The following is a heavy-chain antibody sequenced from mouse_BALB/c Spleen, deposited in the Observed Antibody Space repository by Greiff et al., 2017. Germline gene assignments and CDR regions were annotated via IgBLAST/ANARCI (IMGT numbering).Heavy chain of an antibody. D-gene: IGHD1-1*01. Sequence: QVQLQQPGAELVRPGASVKLSCKASGYTFTSYWINWVKQRPGQGLEWIGNIYPSDSYTNYNQKFKDKATLTVDKSSSTAYMQLSSPTSEDSAVYYCTRLAYADAMDYWGQGTSVTVSS. J-gene: IGHJ4*01. V-gene: IGHV1-69*02. CDR3: TRLAYADAMDY. CDR1: GYTFTSYW. CDR2: IYPSDSYT.